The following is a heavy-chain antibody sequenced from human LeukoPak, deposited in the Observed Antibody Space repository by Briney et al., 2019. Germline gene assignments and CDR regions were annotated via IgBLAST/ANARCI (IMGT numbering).Heavy chain of an antibody. CDR1: GFTFSNYG. CDR2: ISISSTYI. CDR3: ARAYDSSGYYYDALDI. V-gene: IGHV3-21*01. D-gene: IGHD3-22*01. J-gene: IGHJ3*02. Sequence: GGSLRLSCAASGFTFSNYGMNWVRQAPGKGLEWVSSISISSTYIYYADSVKGRFTISRDNAKNSLYLQMNSLRAQDTAVYYCARAYDSSGYYYDALDIWGQGTMVTVSS.